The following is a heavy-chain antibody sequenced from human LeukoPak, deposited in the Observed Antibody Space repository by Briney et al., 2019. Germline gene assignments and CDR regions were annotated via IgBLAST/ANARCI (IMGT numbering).Heavy chain of an antibody. CDR3: AKASSNYFYYFEY. Sequence: GGSLRLSCAASGFTFSSYAMSWVRQAPGKGLEWVSAISGSAANTYYADSVKGRFTISRDNSKNTLYLQTNTLRDEDTAVYYCAKASSNYFYYFEYWGQGTLVTVSS. V-gene: IGHV3-23*01. D-gene: IGHD2/OR15-2a*01. CDR2: ISGSAANT. J-gene: IGHJ4*02. CDR1: GFTFSSYA.